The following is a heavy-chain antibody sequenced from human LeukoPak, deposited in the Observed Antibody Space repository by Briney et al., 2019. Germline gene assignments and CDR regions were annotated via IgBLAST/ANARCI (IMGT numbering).Heavy chain of an antibody. CDR3: ARGGTSGWRTPNDDY. V-gene: IGHV1-18*01. D-gene: IGHD6-19*01. Sequence: GASVKVSCKASGGTFSRYAMSWVRQAPGQGLEWMGWSSPYNGNTNYAQKLQGRVTMTTDTSTSTVYMELRSLRSDDTAVYYCARGGTSGWRTPNDDYWGQGTLVTVSS. CDR1: GGTFSRYA. CDR2: SSPYNGNT. J-gene: IGHJ4*02.